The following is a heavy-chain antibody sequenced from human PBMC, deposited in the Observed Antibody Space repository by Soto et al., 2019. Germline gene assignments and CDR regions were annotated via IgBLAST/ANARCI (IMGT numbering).Heavy chain of an antibody. Sequence: GGSVRLSCAASGFTFSSYWMHLVRQAPGKGLVWVSRIVSDGSSTSYADSVRGRFTISRDNAKNMLYLQMNSLRAEDTAVYYCASGPFRKGPAAKFDYWGQGT. J-gene: IGHJ4*02. CDR1: GFTFSSYW. CDR3: ASGPFRKGPAAKFDY. CDR2: IVSDGSST. V-gene: IGHV3-74*01. D-gene: IGHD2-2*01.